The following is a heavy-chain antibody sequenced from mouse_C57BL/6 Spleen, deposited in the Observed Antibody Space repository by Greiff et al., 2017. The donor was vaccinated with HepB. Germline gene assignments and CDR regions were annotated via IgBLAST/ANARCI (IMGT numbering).Heavy chain of an antibody. CDR2: INPNNGGT. D-gene: IGHD1-1*01. CDR1: GYTFTDYN. CDR3: ARWSPDGWFAY. J-gene: IGHJ3*01. V-gene: IGHV1-18*01. Sequence: EVQLVESGPELVKPGASVKIPCKASGYTFTDYNMDWVKQSHGKSLEWIGDINPNNGGTIYNQKFKGKATLTVDKSSSTAYMELRSLTSEDTAVYYCARWSPDGWFAYWGQGTLVTVSA.